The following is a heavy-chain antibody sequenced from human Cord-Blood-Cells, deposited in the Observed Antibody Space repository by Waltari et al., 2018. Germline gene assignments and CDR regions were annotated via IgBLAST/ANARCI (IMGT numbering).Heavy chain of an antibody. CDR2: INHSGST. J-gene: IGHJ5*02. CDR3: ARAADYGDSNWFDP. Sequence: QVQLQQWGAGLLKPSETLSLTCPVYGGSFSGYYWSWIRQPPGKGLAWIGEINHSGSTNYNPSLKRRVTISVDTSKNQFSLKLSSVTAADTAVYYCARAADYGDSNWFDPWGQGTLVTVSS. D-gene: IGHD4-17*01. V-gene: IGHV4-34*01. CDR1: GGSFSGYY.